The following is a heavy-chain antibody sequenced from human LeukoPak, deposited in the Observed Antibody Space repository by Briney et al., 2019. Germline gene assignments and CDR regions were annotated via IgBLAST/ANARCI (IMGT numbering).Heavy chain of an antibody. D-gene: IGHD6-19*01. V-gene: IGHV4-61*01. CDR2: IYYSGST. Sequence: PSQTLSLTCTVSRGSFSSRPYYWSWIRQPPGKGLEWIGYIYYSGSTNYNPSLKSRVTISVDTSKNQFSLKLSSVTAADTAMYYCARGPSAYYMDVWGKGTTVTISS. CDR3: ARGPSAYYMDV. J-gene: IGHJ6*03. CDR1: RGSFSSRPYY.